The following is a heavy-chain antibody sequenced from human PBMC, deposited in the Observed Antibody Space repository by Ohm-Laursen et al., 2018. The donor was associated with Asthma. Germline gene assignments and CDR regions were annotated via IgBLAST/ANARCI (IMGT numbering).Heavy chain of an antibody. CDR1: GFTFSTSD. CDR2: TSNDGSYT. D-gene: IGHD2-21*02. CDR3: ARRDFSGGDTNAAFDI. V-gene: IGHV3-30*03. J-gene: IGHJ3*02. Sequence: SLRLSCTASGFTFSTSDMHWVRQAPGKGLSWVALTSNDGSYTDYADSVKGRFTISKDNSKNTLFLQMNSLRPDDTAVYYCARRDFSGGDTNAAFDIWGQGTMVAVSS.